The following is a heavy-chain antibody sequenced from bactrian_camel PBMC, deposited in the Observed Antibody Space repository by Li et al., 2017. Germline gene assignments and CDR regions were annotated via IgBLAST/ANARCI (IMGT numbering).Heavy chain of an antibody. CDR2: IEADGST. V-gene: IGHV3S9*01. J-gene: IGHJ4*01. D-gene: IGHD6*01. CDR3: AAIMERQTCDRTDWYDTN. CDR1: VYAFSTYC. Sequence: HVQLVESGGSSVQPGGSLRLSCVASVYAFSTYCIAWFRRPPGKDREYISWIEADGSTYYTPSVRGRFSATTDNAKSTVYLQMNSLKPEDTAKYYCAAIMERQTCDRTDWYDTNWGKGTQVTVS.